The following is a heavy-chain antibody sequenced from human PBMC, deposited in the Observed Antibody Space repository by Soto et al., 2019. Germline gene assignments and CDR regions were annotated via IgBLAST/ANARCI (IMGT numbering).Heavy chain of an antibody. CDR2: IIPIFGTA. Sequence: QVQLVQSGAEVKKPGSSVKVSCKASGGTFSSYAISWVRQAPGQGLEWMGGIIPIFGTANYAQKFQGRVTITADESTSTAYMELSSLRSEDAAVYYCARDGPGRGSGSRIPFDIWGQGTMVTVSS. J-gene: IGHJ3*02. V-gene: IGHV1-69*01. D-gene: IGHD3-10*01. CDR3: ARDGPGRGSGSRIPFDI. CDR1: GGTFSSYA.